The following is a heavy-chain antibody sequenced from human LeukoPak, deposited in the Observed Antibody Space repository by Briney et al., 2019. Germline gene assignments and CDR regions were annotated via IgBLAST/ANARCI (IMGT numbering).Heavy chain of an antibody. Sequence: GGSLRLSCAASGFTFSSYDIRWVRQATGKGLEWVSGIGTAGEIYYPGSVKGRFTISRESAKNSLYLQMNSLRAGDTAVYYCARAAYSSTWYSRYFDLWGRGTLVTVSS. CDR3: ARAAYSSTWYSRYFDL. J-gene: IGHJ2*01. D-gene: IGHD6-13*01. V-gene: IGHV3-13*01. CDR1: GFTFSSYD. CDR2: IGTAGEI.